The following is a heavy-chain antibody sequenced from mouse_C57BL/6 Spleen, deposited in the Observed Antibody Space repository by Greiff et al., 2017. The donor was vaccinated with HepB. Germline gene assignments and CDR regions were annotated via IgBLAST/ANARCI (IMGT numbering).Heavy chain of an antibody. CDR1: GYTFTSYW. V-gene: IGHV1-61*01. CDR3: ARRGYDGYYWAMDY. CDR2: IYPSDSET. Sequence: QVQLQQPGAELVRPGSSVKLSCKASGYTFTSYWMDWVKQRPGQGLEWIGNIYPSDSETHYNQKFKDKATLTVDKSSSTAYMQLSSLTSEDSAVYYCARRGYDGYYWAMDYWGQGTSVTVSS. D-gene: IGHD2-3*01. J-gene: IGHJ4*01.